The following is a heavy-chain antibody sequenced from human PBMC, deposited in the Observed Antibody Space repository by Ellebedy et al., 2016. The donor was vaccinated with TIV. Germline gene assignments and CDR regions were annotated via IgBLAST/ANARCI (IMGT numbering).Heavy chain of an antibody. V-gene: IGHV3-23*01. Sequence: GESLKISCAASGFTFSPYAMACVRQAPGKGLEWVSGIVGSGAEKYADSVKGRFTISRDNSKRTVDLQMRSVRAEDTAVYFCAKDRTSGDGYWVFDRWGQGTMVSVSS. CDR1: GFTFSPYA. D-gene: IGHD2-21*02. CDR3: AKDRTSGDGYWVFDR. J-gene: IGHJ4*02. CDR2: IVGSGA.